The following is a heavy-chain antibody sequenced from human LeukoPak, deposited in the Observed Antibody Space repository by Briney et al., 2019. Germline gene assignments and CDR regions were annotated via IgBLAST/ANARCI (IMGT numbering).Heavy chain of an antibody. Sequence: PGGSLRLSCAASGFTFSSYGMHWVGQAPGKGLEWVAVIWYDGSKKQYADSVKGRFTISRDNSKNTLYLQMNSLRAEDTAVYYCASPTGGYWGQGTLVTVSS. V-gene: IGHV3-33*01. CDR1: GFTFSSYG. J-gene: IGHJ4*02. CDR2: IWYDGSKK. CDR3: ASPTGGY. D-gene: IGHD2-15*01.